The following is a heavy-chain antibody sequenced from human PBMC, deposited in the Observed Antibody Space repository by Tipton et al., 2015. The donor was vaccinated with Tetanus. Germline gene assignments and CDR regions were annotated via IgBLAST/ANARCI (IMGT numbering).Heavy chain of an antibody. J-gene: IGHJ4*02. Sequence: TLSLTCTVSGGSITTGDYYWGWIRQPPGKGLEWIGYIYHTENTFYNPSLKSRLTFSVDTSKSQFSLKLSSVTAADTAVYFCARGPLENEGYFDSWGQGILVTVTA. V-gene: IGHV4-30-4*01. CDR3: ARGPLENEGYFDS. CDR1: GGSITTGDYY. D-gene: IGHD1-1*01. CDR2: IYHTENT.